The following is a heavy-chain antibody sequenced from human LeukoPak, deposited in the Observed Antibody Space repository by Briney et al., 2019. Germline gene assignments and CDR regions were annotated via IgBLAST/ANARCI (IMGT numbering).Heavy chain of an antibody. V-gene: IGHV4-4*09. D-gene: IGHD6-13*01. CDR2: IYTSGST. Sequence: PSETLSLTCTVSGGSISSYYWSWIRQPPGKGLEWIGYIYTSGSTNYNPSLKSRVTISVDRSKNQFSLKLSSVTAADTAVYYCARVKYSSSWYYYYYMDVWGKGTTVTVSS. J-gene: IGHJ6*03. CDR1: GGSISSYY. CDR3: ARVKYSSSWYYYYYMDV.